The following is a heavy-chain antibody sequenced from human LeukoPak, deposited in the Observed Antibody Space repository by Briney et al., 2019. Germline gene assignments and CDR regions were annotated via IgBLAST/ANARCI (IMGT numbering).Heavy chain of an antibody. D-gene: IGHD3-16*01. V-gene: IGHV3-33*01. CDR3: ARDKGGGQSPYYYGMDV. CDR1: GFTFSSYG. CDR2: IWYDGSNK. Sequence: GGSLRLSCAASGFTFSSYGMHWVRQAPGKGLEWVAVIWYDGSNKYYADSVKGRFTISRDNSKNTLYLQMNSLRAEDTAVYYCARDKGGGQSPYYYGMDVWGQGTTVTVSS. J-gene: IGHJ6*02.